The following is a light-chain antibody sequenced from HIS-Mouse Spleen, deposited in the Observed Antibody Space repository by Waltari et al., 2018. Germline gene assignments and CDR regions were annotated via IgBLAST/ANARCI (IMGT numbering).Light chain of an antibody. CDR2: EDS. V-gene: IGLV3-10*01. CDR3: YSTDSSGNHRV. Sequence: SYELTQPPSVSVSPGQTARITCSGDALPKKYPYWYQQKSGQAPVLVIYEDSKRPSGIPERSSGSSSGTMATLTISGAQVEDEADYYCYSTDSSGNHRVFDGGTKLTVL. J-gene: IGLJ2*01. CDR1: ALPKKY.